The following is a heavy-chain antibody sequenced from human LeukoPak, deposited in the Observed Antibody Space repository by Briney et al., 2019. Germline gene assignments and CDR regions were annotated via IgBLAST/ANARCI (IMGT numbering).Heavy chain of an antibody. CDR3: ARSLNIGAASISYDI. Sequence: QPGRSLRLSCAASGFTFSSYGMHWVRQAPGKGLEWVAVISYDGSNKYYADSVKGRFTISRDNSKNTLYLQMNSLRAEDTAVYYCARSLNIGAASISYDIWGQGTMVTVSS. CDR1: GFTFSSYG. D-gene: IGHD6-13*01. CDR2: ISYDGSNK. V-gene: IGHV3-30*03. J-gene: IGHJ3*02.